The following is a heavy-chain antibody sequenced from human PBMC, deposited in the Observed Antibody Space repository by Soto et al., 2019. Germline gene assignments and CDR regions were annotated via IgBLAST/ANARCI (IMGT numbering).Heavy chain of an antibody. CDR2: ISGSGGST. J-gene: IGHJ6*03. CDR3: AKSPYYGSGSYYKSYYYYYMDV. Sequence: EKGLEWVSAISGSGGSTYYADSVKGRFTISRDNSKNTLYLQMNSLRAEDTAVYYCAKSPYYGSGSYYKSYYYYYMDVSGKGTTVTVSS. D-gene: IGHD3-10*01. V-gene: IGHV3-23*01.